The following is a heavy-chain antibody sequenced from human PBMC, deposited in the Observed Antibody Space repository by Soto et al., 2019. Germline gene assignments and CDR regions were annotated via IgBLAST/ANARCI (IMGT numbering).Heavy chain of an antibody. J-gene: IGHJ4*02. CDR2: IYPGDSDT. D-gene: IGHD1-1*01. CDR3: ATRGNCHDYFDF. CDR1: GYTFTSYW. Sequence: GEYLKISCKGSGYTFTSYWIAWVRQMPGKGLESMGLIYPGDSDTRYSPSFQGQVTISADKFISTAYLQWTSLKASDTAMYYCATRGNCHDYFDFWGQGTLVTVSS. V-gene: IGHV5-51*01.